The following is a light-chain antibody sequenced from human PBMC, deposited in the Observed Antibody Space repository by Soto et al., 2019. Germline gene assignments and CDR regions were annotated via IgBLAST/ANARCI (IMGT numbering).Light chain of an antibody. V-gene: IGLV1-44*01. CDR3: VAWDDSLNGVV. CDR2: TSN. J-gene: IGLJ2*01. Sequence: QSVLAQPPSASGTPGQRVTISCSGSNSNIGGNAVNWYQQLPGTAPKLLIYTSNQRPSGVPDRFSGSKSGTSASLAISGLQSEDEADYYCVAWDDSLNGVVIGGGTKLTVL. CDR1: NSNIGGNA.